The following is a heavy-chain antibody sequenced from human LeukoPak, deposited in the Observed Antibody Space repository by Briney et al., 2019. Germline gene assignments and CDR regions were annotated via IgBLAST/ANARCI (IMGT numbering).Heavy chain of an antibody. CDR1: GFSVTNNY. V-gene: IGHV3-53*01. J-gene: IGHJ4*02. D-gene: IGHD5-24*01. CDR3: ARGDGYNFFDY. CDR2: FYVGGAT. Sequence: GGSLRLSCAASGFSVTNNYMSWVRQAPGKGLEGVSVFYVGGATYYADSVKAPFTTSRDNSETTLYLHMKSLRPEDTAVYYCARGDGYNFFDYWGQGTLVTVSS.